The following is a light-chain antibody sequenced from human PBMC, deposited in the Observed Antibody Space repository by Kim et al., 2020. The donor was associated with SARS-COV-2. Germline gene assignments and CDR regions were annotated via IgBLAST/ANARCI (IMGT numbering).Light chain of an antibody. CDR3: QQYNNWPLT. CDR1: QSVSSN. V-gene: IGKV3-15*01. Sequence: VSPGESATLSCRASQSVSSNLAWYQQKPGQAPRLLNYGASTRATGIPARFSGSGSGTEFTLTISSLQSEDFAVYYCQQYNNWPLTFGGGTKVDIK. J-gene: IGKJ4*01. CDR2: GAS.